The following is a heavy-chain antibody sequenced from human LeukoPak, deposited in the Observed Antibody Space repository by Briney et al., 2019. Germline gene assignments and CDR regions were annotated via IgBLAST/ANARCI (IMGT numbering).Heavy chain of an antibody. CDR1: GGTFSKYT. CDR2: ITPLFGTA. D-gene: IGHD3-10*01. Sequence: ASVKVSCKASGGTFSKYTISWVRQRPGQGLEWMGGITPLFGTANYAQKFQGRVTITADESASTAYMELSSLRSEDTAVYYCARALPGGSGSSIFSGMDVWGQGTTVTVSS. V-gene: IGHV1-69*13. J-gene: IGHJ6*02. CDR3: ARALPGGSGSSIFSGMDV.